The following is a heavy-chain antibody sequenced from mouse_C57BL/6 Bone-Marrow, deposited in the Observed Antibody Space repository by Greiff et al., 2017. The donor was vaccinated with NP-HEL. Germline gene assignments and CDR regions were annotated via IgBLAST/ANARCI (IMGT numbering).Heavy chain of an antibody. J-gene: IGHJ1*03. CDR2: IYPRSGNT. CDR3: ARRLWYFDG. CDR1: GYTFTSYG. Sequence: VKLVESGAELARPGASVKLSCKASGYTFTSYGISWVKQRTGQGLEWIGEIYPRSGNTYYNEKFKGKATLTADTSSSTAYMELRSLTSEDSAVYFCARRLWYFDGWGTGTTVTVSS. V-gene: IGHV1-81*01. D-gene: IGHD1-2*01.